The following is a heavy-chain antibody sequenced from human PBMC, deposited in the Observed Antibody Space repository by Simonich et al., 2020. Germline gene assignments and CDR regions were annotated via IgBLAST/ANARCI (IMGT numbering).Heavy chain of an antibody. CDR1: GGSFRGYY. CDR3: ARGLIGGSYYY. CDR2: INHSTSP. Sequence: QVQLQQWGAGLLKPSETLSLTCAVYGGSFRGYYWSWIRQPPGKGREWIGEINHSTSPNYAPSLKSRVTISVDTAKNQFSLKLSSVTAADTAVYYCARGLIGGSYYYWGQGTLVTVSS. D-gene: IGHD1-26*01. V-gene: IGHV4-34*01. J-gene: IGHJ4*02.